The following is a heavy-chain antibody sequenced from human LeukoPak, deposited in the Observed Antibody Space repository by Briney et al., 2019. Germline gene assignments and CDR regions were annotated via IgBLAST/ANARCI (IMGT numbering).Heavy chain of an antibody. V-gene: IGHV4-59*01. Sequence: SETLSLTCTVSGGSISSYYWSWIRQPPGKGLEWIGYIYYSGSTNYNPSLKSRVTISIDTSKNQFSLKLSSVTAADTAVYYCARTTEGGYTYDYFYYMDVWGKGTTVTISS. CDR1: GGSISSYY. CDR3: ARTTEGGYTYDYFYYMDV. D-gene: IGHD5-18*01. CDR2: IYYSGST. J-gene: IGHJ6*03.